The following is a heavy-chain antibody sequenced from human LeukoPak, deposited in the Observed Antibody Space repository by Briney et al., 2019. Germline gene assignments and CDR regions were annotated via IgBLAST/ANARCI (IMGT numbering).Heavy chain of an antibody. V-gene: IGHV3-30*03. CDR1: GFTFSDYR. J-gene: IGHJ4*02. D-gene: IGHD3-22*01. CDR3: ARDYYDSSGYYYLPDY. CDR2: ISYDGRKM. Sequence: GRSLRLSCVASGFTFSDYRIHWVRQAPGKGLEWVAVISYDGRKMKYADSVKGRFTISRDNSKDTLSLHMNTLRTEDTAVYYCARDYYDSSGYYYLPDYWGQGTLVTVSS.